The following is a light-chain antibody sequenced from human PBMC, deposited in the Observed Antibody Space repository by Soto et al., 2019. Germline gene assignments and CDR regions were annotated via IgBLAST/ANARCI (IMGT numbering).Light chain of an antibody. CDR3: QQLNSFPRT. J-gene: IGKJ2*01. V-gene: IGKV1-9*01. CDR2: VAS. CDR1: QGISSY. Sequence: DIQLTQSPSFLSASVGDRVTITCRASQGISSYLAWYQQKPGKAPNLLIYVASTLQSGVPSRFSGSGSGTEFTLTINSLQPEDFATYYCQQLNSFPRTFGQGTMLEIK.